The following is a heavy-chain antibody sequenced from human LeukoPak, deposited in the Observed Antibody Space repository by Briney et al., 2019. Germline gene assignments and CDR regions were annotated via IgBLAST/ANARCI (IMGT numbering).Heavy chain of an antibody. CDR3: VATNSFDY. CDR2: INPSGGST. Sequence: ASLKVSCKASGYTFTSYYMHSVRQTPGHGLEWMGIINPSGGSTSYAQKFQGRVTMTRDTSTSTVYMELSSLRSEDTAVYYCVATNSFDYWGQGTLVTVSS. V-gene: IGHV1-46*01. D-gene: IGHD5-12*01. J-gene: IGHJ4*02. CDR1: GYTFTSYY.